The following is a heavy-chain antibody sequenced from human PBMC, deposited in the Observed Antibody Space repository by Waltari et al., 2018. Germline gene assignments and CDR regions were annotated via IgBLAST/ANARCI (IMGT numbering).Heavy chain of an antibody. D-gene: IGHD6-13*01. CDR3: ARARAAAGIRYFDY. CDR1: GYTFPSYA. CDR2: INAGNGNT. V-gene: IGHV1-3*01. Sequence: QVQLVQSGAEVKKPGASVKVSCKASGYTFPSYAMHWVRQAPGQRLEWMGWINAGNGNTKYSQKFQGRVTITRDASASTAYMELSSLRSEDTAVYYCARARAAAGIRYFDYWGQGTLVTVSS. J-gene: IGHJ4*02.